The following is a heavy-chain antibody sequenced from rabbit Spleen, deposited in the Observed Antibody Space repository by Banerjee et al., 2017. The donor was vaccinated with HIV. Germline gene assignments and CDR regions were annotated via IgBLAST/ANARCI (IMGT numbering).Heavy chain of an antibody. CDR1: GVSFSSNHY. D-gene: IGHD5-1*01. CDR3: ARDLVTVIGWNFNL. J-gene: IGHJ4*01. Sequence: QSLEESGGDLVKPGASLTLTCTASGVSFSSNHYMCWVRQAPGKGLEWIACIEGGSSGSTWYASWAKGRFTISKTSSTTVTLQMTSLTVADTATYICARDLVTVIGWNFNLWGPGTLVTVS. CDR2: IEGGSSGST. V-gene: IGHV1S40*01.